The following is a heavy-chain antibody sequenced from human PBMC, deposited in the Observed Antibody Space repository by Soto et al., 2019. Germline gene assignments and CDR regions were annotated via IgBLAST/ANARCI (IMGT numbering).Heavy chain of an antibody. CDR2: ISAYNGNT. V-gene: IGHV1-18*01. CDR1: GYTFTSYG. CDR3: ARDTYYYGSGSSRPYGMDV. Sequence: ASVKVSCKASGYTFTSYGISWVRQAPGQGLEWMGWISAYNGNTNYAQKLQGRVTMTTDTSTSTAYMELRSLRSDDTAVYYCARDTYYYGSGSSRPYGMDVWGQGTTVTVSS. D-gene: IGHD3-10*01. J-gene: IGHJ6*02.